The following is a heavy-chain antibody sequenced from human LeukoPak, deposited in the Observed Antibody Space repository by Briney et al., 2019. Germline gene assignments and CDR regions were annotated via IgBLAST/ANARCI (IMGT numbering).Heavy chain of an antibody. CDR3: ARGGREQQLAF. CDR1: GGSISSGGYC. V-gene: IGHV4-30-2*01. CDR2: IYHSGST. J-gene: IGHJ4*02. Sequence: SQTLSLTCAVSGGSISSGGYCWSWLRQPPGKGLEWIGYIYHSGSTYYNPSLKRRVTISVDRSKDQFSLKLSAVTAADTAVDYCARGGREQQLAFWGQGTLVTVSS. D-gene: IGHD6-13*01.